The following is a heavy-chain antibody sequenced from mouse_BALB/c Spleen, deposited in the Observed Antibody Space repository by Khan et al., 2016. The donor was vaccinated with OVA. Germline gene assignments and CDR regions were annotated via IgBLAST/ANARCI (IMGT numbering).Heavy chain of an antibody. CDR1: GYIFTSYW. D-gene: IGHD3-2*02. J-gene: IGHJ2*01. CDR3: SREEALYPFDY. Sequence: QVRLQQSGAELVRPGASVKLSCEASGYIFTSYWIHWVKQRSGKGLEWIARIYPGTDNTYYTEKFKDKATLTADNSSNTAYMQLTSLTAVDSGVNFCSREEALYPFDYWGQGTTLTVSS. V-gene: IGHV1-76*01. CDR2: IYPGTDNT.